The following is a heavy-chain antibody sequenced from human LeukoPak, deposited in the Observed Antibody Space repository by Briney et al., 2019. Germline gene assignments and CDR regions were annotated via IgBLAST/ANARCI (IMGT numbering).Heavy chain of an antibody. D-gene: IGHD6-19*01. V-gene: IGHV4-4*07. CDR2: FYTGGST. J-gene: IGHJ4*02. CDR3: ARDAGTSGWLLDY. CDR1: GGAISRYY. Sequence: SETLSLTCTVSGGAISRYYWSWVRQPAGKGLEWMGRFYTGGSTINPSLKSRVTLSVDTSKNQFSLQLSSVTAADTAVYYCARDAGTSGWLLDYWGQGTLVTVSS.